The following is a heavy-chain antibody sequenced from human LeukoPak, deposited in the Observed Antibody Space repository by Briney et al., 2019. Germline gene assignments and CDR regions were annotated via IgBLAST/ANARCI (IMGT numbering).Heavy chain of an antibody. J-gene: IGHJ3*02. CDR3: ARPVREKAFDI. V-gene: IGHV7-4-1*02. Sequence: ASVKVSCKASGYTFTSYDINWVRQAPGQGLEWMGWINTNTGNPTYAQGFTGRFVFSLDTSVSTAYLQISSLKAEDTAVYYCARPVREKAFDIWGQGTMVTVSS. CDR2: INTNTGNP. CDR1: GYTFTSYD. D-gene: IGHD1-26*01.